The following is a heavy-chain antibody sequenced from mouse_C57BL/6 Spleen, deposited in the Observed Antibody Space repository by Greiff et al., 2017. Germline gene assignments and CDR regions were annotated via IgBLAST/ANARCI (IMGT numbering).Heavy chain of an antibody. D-gene: IGHD1-3*01. J-gene: IGHJ2*01. Sequence: QVQLQQPGAELVRPGSSVKLSCKASGYTFPSSWMDWVKQRPGQGLEWIGNIYPSDSETHYNQKFKDKATLTVDKSSSTAYMQLSSLTSEDSAVYYCARGLKDYWGQGTTLTVSS. CDR3: ARGLKDY. CDR2: IYPSDSET. CDR1: GYTFPSSW. V-gene: IGHV1-61*01.